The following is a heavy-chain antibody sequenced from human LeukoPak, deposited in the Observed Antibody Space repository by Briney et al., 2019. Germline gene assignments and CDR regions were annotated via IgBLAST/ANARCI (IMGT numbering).Heavy chain of an antibody. Sequence: KPSETLSLTCTVSGGSISSYYWSWIRQTPGKGLEWIGYIYYSGTTNYNPSLKSRVTISVDTSKNQFSLKLSSVTAADTAVYDCARDRTGNNWFDPWGQGTLVTGSS. CDR2: IYYSGTT. D-gene: IGHD1-1*01. CDR1: GGSISSYY. V-gene: IGHV4-59*01. J-gene: IGHJ5*02. CDR3: ARDRTGNNWFDP.